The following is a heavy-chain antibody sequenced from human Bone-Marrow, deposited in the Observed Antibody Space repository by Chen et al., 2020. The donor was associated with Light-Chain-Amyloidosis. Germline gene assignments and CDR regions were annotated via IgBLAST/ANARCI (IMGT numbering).Heavy chain of an antibody. J-gene: IGHJ4*02. CDR3: ARRRDGYNFDY. D-gene: IGHD5-12*01. CDR2: ISPDDSDA. V-gene: IGHV5-51*01. CDR1: GYTFPNHW. Sequence: EVQLEQSGPEVKKPGESLKISCKGSGYTFPNHWIGWVRQMHGKGLEWMGVISPDDSDARYSPSFEGQVTISADKSITTAYLQWRSLKSSDTAMYYCARRRDGYNFDYWGQGTLVTVSS.